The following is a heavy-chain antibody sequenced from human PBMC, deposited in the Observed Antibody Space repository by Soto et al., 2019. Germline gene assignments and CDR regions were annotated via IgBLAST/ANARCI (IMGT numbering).Heavy chain of an antibody. CDR3: AREYPSTYYFDS. CDR1: GFTFSSYF. Sequence: ASVKVSCKASGFTFSSYFMHWFLQAPGQGLQWVGIIKPSGGITDYAQEFQDKVTMTRDTSTSTVYMELSSLTSADTAVYYCAREYPSTYYFDSWGQGTLVTVSS. CDR2: IKPSGGIT. J-gene: IGHJ4*02. V-gene: IGHV1-46*01.